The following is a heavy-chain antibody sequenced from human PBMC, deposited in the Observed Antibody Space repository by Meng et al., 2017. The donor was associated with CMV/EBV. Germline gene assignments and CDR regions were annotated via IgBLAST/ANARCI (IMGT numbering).Heavy chain of an antibody. Sequence: SQTPSLTCAVYGGSFSGYYWSWIRQPPGKGLEWIGEINHSGSTNYNPALKRRVTISVDTSKNQFSLKLSSVTAADTAVYYCASLSCSSTSCYFRGRSKYYGMDVWGQGTTVTVSS. CDR2: INHSGST. CDR1: GGSFSGYY. V-gene: IGHV4-34*01. J-gene: IGHJ6*02. D-gene: IGHD2-2*01. CDR3: ASLSCSSTSCYFRGRSKYYGMDV.